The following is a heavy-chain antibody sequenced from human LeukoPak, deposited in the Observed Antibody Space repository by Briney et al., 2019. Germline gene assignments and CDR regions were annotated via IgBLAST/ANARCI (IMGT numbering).Heavy chain of an antibody. CDR2: ISYDGSNK. D-gene: IGHD6-19*01. J-gene: IGHJ4*02. Sequence: GGSLRLSCAASGFTFSSYGMHWVRQAPGKGLEWVAVISYDGSNKYYADSVKGRFTISRDNSKNTLYLQMNSLRAEDTAVYYCAKKAVAGTFDYWGREPWSPSPQ. CDR3: AKKAVAGTFDY. V-gene: IGHV3-30*18. CDR1: GFTFSSYG.